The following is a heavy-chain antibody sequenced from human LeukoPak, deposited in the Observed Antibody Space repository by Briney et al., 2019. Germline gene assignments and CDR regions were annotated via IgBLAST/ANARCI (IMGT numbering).Heavy chain of an antibody. CDR1: GYTFTSYG. Sequence: GASVKVSCKASGYTFTSYGIRWVRQAPRQGLEWMGWISAYNANTNDAQQLQGRVTMTTDTSTSTAYMELRSLRSDDTAVYYCVREVSEPYYDDSSGYYYFDYWGQGTLVTVSS. CDR2: ISAYNANT. CDR3: VREVSEPYYDDSSGYYYFDY. J-gene: IGHJ4*02. D-gene: IGHD3-22*01. V-gene: IGHV1-18*01.